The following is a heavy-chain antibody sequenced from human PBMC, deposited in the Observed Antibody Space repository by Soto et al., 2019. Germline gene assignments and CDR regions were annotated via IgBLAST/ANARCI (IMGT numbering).Heavy chain of an antibody. Sequence: GGSLRLSCAASGFTFSSYAMSWVRRAPGKGLEWVSSISGNGRSAYYADSVKGRFTISRDNAKNTLYLQMNSLRVEDTAVYFCAKGVFPMMVVATAIFYFASWGQGSMVTSPQ. CDR3: AKGVFPMMVVATAIFYFAS. D-gene: IGHD2-21*02. J-gene: IGHJ4*02. CDR1: GFTFSSYA. CDR2: ISGNGRSA. V-gene: IGHV3-23*01.